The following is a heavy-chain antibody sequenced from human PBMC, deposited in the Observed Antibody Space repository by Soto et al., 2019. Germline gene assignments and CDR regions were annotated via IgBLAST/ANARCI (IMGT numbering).Heavy chain of an antibody. J-gene: IGHJ4*02. CDR2: ISGSGGST. D-gene: IGHD3-22*01. V-gene: IGHV3-23*01. CDR1: GFTFSSYA. Sequence: GGSLRLSCSASGFTFSSYAMSWVRQAPGKGLEWVSAISGSGGSTYYADSVKGRFTISRDNSKNTLYLQMNSLRAEDTAVYYCAKDKVSDSSGYYASYYFDYWGQGTLVTVSS. CDR3: AKDKVSDSSGYYASYYFDY.